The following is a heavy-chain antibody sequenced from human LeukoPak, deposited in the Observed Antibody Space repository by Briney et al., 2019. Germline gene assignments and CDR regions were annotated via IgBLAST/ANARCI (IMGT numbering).Heavy chain of an antibody. J-gene: IGHJ1*01. D-gene: IGHD2-15*01. Sequence: SETLSLTCSVSGGSIYSGNYYWSWIRQHPGKALEWIGYIYYSGITHYNPSLKSRVTISGDTSKNQFSLKLNSVTAADTAVYYCAQQVGYCSSGSCYFTYWGQGTLVTVSS. V-gene: IGHV4-31*03. CDR3: AQQVGYCSSGSCYFTY. CDR2: IYYSGIT. CDR1: GGSIYSGNYY.